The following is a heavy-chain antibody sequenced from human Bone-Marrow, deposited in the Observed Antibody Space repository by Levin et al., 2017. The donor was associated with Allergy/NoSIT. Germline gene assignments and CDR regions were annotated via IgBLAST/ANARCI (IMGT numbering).Heavy chain of an antibody. CDR2: VSASDSSR. J-gene: IGHJ1*01. V-gene: IGHV3-23*01. Sequence: LAGGSMRLSCAATGFTFSDYAMSWVRQAPGKGLEWVSSVSASDSSRYFGDSVKGRFILSRDNFKNVLYLQMNSLRDEDTATYYCAKGGKVSAAAGTSRVPFDQWGQGTLVTVSS. CDR1: GFTFSDYA. D-gene: IGHD2-2*01. CDR3: AKGGKVSAAAGTSRVPFDQ.